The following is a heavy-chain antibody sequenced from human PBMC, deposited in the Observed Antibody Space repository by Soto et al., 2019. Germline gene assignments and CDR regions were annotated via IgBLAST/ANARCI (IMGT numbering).Heavy chain of an antibody. D-gene: IGHD6-19*01. Sequence: EVQLVESGGGLVKPGGSLRLSCAASGLTFTNAWMCWVRQAPGKGLEWVGRIKSKTDGGTADYAAPVKGRFTISRDDLQNTLFQQTNSLETEDTAVYYCTRGSRDTSGWYGALEIWGQGTKVAVCS. J-gene: IGHJ3*02. CDR2: IKSKTDGGTA. CDR3: TRGSRDTSGWYGALEI. CDR1: GLTFTNAW. V-gene: IGHV3-15*01.